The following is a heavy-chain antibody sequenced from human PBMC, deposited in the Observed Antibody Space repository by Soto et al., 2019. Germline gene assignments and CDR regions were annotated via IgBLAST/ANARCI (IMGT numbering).Heavy chain of an antibody. CDR1: GFTFTSSA. CDR3: AALGVNFDH. CDR2: IGVGSGNR. Sequence: ASVKVSCKASGFTFTSSAVQWVRQARGQRLEWIGWIGVGSGNRHYAQKFQERVTITRDMSTNTAYMELSSLRSEDTAVYYCAALGVNFDHWGQGTLVTSPQ. V-gene: IGHV1-58*01. D-gene: IGHD2-8*01. J-gene: IGHJ4*02.